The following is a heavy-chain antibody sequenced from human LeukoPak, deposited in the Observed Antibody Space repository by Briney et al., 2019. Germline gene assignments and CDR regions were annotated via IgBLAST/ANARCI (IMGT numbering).Heavy chain of an antibody. CDR3: ARGTGANHYYFDY. CDR2: IWYDGNNK. D-gene: IGHD1-14*01. CDR1: GFSSSSYG. J-gene: IGHJ4*02. V-gene: IGHV3-33*01. Sequence: GGSLRLSCAASGFSSSSYGMHWARQAPGKGLEWVAVIWYDGNNKYYADSVKGRVTISRDNSKNTLYLQMNSLRAEDTAVYYCARGTGANHYYFDYWGRGTLVTVSS.